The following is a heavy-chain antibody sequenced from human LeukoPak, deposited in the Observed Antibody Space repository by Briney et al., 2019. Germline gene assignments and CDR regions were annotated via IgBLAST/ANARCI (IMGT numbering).Heavy chain of an antibody. D-gene: IGHD3-16*01. J-gene: IGHJ5*02. CDR3: ARDCGLGEFRFDP. CDR1: GYTFTGYY. V-gene: IGHV1-2*02. CDR2: INPNTGGT. Sequence: ASVKVSCKASGYTFTGYYMHWVRQAPGQGLEWMGWINPNTGGTNYAQKFQGRVTMTRDTSISTAYMELGRLRSDDTAVYYCARDCGLGEFRFDPWGQGTLVTVSS.